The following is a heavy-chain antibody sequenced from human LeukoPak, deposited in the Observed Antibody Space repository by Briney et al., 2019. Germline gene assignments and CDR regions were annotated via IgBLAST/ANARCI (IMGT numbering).Heavy chain of an antibody. CDR2: IYYSGNT. CDR1: GGSISSYY. V-gene: IGHV4-59*12. D-gene: IGHD3-22*01. CDR3: ARGFYYDSSGYYLDY. J-gene: IGHJ4*02. Sequence: SETLSLTCTVSGGSISSYYWTWIRQPPGKGLEWIGYIYYSGNTNYNPSLKSRVTISVDTSKNQFSLKLSSVTAADTAVYYCARGFYYDSSGYYLDYWGQGTLVTVSS.